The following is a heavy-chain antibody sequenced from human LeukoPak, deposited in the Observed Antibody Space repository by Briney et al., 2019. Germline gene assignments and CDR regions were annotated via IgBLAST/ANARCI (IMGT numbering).Heavy chain of an antibody. CDR1: GFTFSSYW. D-gene: IGHD3-3*01. CDR3: ARETPRHYDFWSGYYDYYYYYGMDV. Sequence: PXGSLRLSCAASGFTFSSYWMSWVRQAPGKGLEWVANIKQDGSEKYYVDSVKGRFTISRGNAKNSLYLQMNSLRAEDTAVYYCARETPRHYDFWSGYYDYYYYYGMDVWGQGTTVTVSS. CDR2: IKQDGSEK. J-gene: IGHJ6*02. V-gene: IGHV3-7*03.